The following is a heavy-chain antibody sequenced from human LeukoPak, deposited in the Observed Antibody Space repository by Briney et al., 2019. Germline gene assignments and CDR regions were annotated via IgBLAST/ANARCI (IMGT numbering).Heavy chain of an antibody. CDR3: ARGWEQWLENDY. D-gene: IGHD6-19*01. Sequence: PSETLSLTCTVSGGSISSSGYYWGWIRQPPGKGLEWVGSIYYSGSTYYNPSLKSRVTISVDTSKNQFSLKLSSVTAADTAVYYCARGWEQWLENDYWGQGTLVTVSS. CDR2: IYYSGST. V-gene: IGHV4-39*07. CDR1: GGSISSSGYY. J-gene: IGHJ4*02.